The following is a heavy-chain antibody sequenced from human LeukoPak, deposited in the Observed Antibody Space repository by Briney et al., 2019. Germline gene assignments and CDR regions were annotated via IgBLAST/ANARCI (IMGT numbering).Heavy chain of an antibody. CDR2: IYSGGST. Sequence: GGSLRLSCAASGFTVSSNYMSWVRQAPGKGLEWVSVIYSGGSTYYADSVEGRFTISRDNSKNTLYLQMNSLRAEDTAVYYCARDADKYCSSTSCYIGYYFDHWGQGTLVTVSS. CDR3: ARDADKYCSSTSCYIGYYFDH. D-gene: IGHD2-2*02. CDR1: GFTVSSNY. V-gene: IGHV3-66*01. J-gene: IGHJ4*02.